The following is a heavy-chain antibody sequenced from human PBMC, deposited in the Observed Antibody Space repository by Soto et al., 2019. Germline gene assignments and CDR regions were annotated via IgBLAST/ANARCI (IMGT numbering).Heavy chain of an antibody. CDR1: GYIFTNFG. D-gene: IGHD6-13*01. CDR3: VRDSSSWFSYYYGMDV. Sequence: QVQLKQSGPEVRKPGASVRVSCKASGYIFTNFGISWVRQAPGQGLEWMGWISGYNDNTHYAQKLQGRVSMTTDTSTGTAYMDLRSLRSDDTAIYYCVRDSSSWFSYYYGMDVWGQGTTVTVAS. J-gene: IGHJ6*02. CDR2: ISGYNDNT. V-gene: IGHV1-18*01.